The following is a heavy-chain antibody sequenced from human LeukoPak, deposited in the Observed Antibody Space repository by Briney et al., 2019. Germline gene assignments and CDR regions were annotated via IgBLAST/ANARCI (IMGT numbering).Heavy chain of an antibody. D-gene: IGHD3-22*01. J-gene: IGHJ4*02. Sequence: SGTLSLTCAVSGGSISSSNWWSWVRQPPGKGLEWIGEIYHSGSTNYNPSLKSRVTISVDKSKNQFSLKLSSVTAADTAVYYCASLAPDYYDSSGYYYVPFDYWGQGTLVTVSS. V-gene: IGHV4-4*02. CDR2: IYHSGST. CDR3: ASLAPDYYDSSGYYYVPFDY. CDR1: GGSISSSNW.